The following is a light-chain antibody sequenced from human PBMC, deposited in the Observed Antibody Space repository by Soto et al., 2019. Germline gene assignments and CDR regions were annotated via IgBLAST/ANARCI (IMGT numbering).Light chain of an antibody. CDR1: QGVTNNY. CDR3: QQYVTSPRT. CDR2: GAS. V-gene: IGKV3-20*01. J-gene: IGKJ1*01. Sequence: EIVLTQSPGTLSSSPGGRATLSCRASQGVTNNYLAWYQQKRGQAPRLLIWGASIRAADLPDRFSGGGYGTDFTLTISRLEPEDFAVYYCQQYVTSPRTFGQGTKVDIK.